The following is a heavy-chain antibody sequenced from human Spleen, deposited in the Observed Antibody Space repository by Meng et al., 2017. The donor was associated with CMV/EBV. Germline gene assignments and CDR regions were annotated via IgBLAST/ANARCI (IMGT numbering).Heavy chain of an antibody. V-gene: IGHV3-7*01. CDR2: IKQDGSEK. J-gene: IGHJ6*02. D-gene: IGHD2-2*01. Sequence: GGSLRLSCAAFGFTFSSYWMSWFRQAPGKGLEWVANIKQDGSEKYYVDSVKGRFTISRDNAKNSLYLQMNSLRAEDTAVYYCASTSGSRSYYYYGMDVWGQGTTVTVSS. CDR1: GFTFSSYW. CDR3: ASTSGSRSYYYYGMDV.